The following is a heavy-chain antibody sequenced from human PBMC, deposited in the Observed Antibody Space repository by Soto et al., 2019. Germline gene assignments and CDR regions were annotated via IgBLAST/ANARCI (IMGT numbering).Heavy chain of an antibody. V-gene: IGHV1-58*01. CDR1: GFTFTSSA. CDR2: IVVGSGNT. Sequence: SVKVSCKASGFTFTSSAVQWVRQARGQRLEWIGWIVVGSGNTNYAQKFQERVTITRDMSTSTAYMELSSLRSEDTAVYYCAADSGYSSSWTYYYGMDVWGHGTTVTVSS. J-gene: IGHJ6*02. D-gene: IGHD6-13*01. CDR3: AADSGYSSSWTYYYGMDV.